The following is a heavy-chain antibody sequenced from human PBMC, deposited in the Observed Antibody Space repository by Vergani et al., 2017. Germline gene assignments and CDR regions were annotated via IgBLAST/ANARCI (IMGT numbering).Heavy chain of an antibody. CDR3: ARVSRELLLVDY. CDR1: GYTFTSYY. V-gene: IGHV1-46*01. J-gene: IGHJ4*02. D-gene: IGHD1-26*01. Sequence: QVQLVQSGAEVKKPGASVKVSCKASGYTFTSYYMHWVRQAPGQGLEWMGIINPSGGRTSYAQKFQGRVTMTRDTSTSTVYMELSSLRSEDTAVYYCARVSRELLLVDYWGQGTLVTVSS. CDR2: INPSGGRT.